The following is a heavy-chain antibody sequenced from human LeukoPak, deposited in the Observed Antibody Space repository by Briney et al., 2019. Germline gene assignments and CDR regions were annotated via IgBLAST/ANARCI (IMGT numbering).Heavy chain of an antibody. D-gene: IGHD2-2*02. V-gene: IGHV3-23*01. J-gene: IGHJ6*03. Sequence: GESLRLSCAASGFTFSSFAMTWVRQAPGKGLEWVSTLSGSGDRTFTADSVKGRFTISRDNSRNTLYLQLDSLRAEDTAVYYCAKRWGCSSTGYYRQGFDYNYYYMDVWGKGTTVTVSS. CDR2: LSGSGDRT. CDR3: AKRWGCSSTGYYRQGFDYNYYYMDV. CDR1: GFTFSSFA.